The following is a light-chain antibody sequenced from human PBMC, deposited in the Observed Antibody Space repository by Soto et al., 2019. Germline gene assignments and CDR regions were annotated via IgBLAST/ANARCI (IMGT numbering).Light chain of an antibody. CDR3: QKRSNWPIT. CDR2: DAV. Sequence: EIVLTQSPDALSLSPGERVSLSFRASRPVVRQYIAWYHQKPGQAPRLLIHDAVSRATGIPDRFSGSGSGTDFTLTISSLEPEDFAVYYCQKRSNWPITFGQGTRLEIK. V-gene: IGKV3D-20*02. CDR1: RPVVRQY. J-gene: IGKJ5*01.